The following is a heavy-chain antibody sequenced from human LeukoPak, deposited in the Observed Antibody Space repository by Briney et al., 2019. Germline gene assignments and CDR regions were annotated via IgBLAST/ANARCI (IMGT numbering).Heavy chain of an antibody. J-gene: IGHJ4*02. CDR3: ARVNDILTGYPVDYFDY. V-gene: IGHV3-21*01. Sequence: GGSLRLSCAASGFTLSIYSMNWVRQAPGKGLEWVSSISSSSSYIYYADSVKGRFTISRDNAKNSLYLQMNSLRAEDTAVYYCARVNDILTGYPVDYFDYWGQGTLVTVSS. D-gene: IGHD3-9*01. CDR2: ISSSSSYI. CDR1: GFTLSIYS.